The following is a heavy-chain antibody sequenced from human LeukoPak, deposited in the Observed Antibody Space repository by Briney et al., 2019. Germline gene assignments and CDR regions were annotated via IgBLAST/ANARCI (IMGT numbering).Heavy chain of an antibody. Sequence: QPGRSLRLSCAASGFTFDDYAMHWVRQAPGKGLEWVSGISWNSGSIGYADSVKGRFTISRDNAKNSLYLQMSSLRAEDTALYYCAKSRGGAVARLFDYWGQGTLVTVSS. CDR3: AKSRGGAVARLFDY. J-gene: IGHJ4*02. CDR1: GFTFDDYA. CDR2: ISWNSGSI. D-gene: IGHD6-19*01. V-gene: IGHV3-9*01.